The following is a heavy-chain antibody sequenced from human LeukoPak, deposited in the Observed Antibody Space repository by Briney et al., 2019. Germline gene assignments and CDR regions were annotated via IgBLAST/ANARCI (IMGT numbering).Heavy chain of an antibody. D-gene: IGHD6-19*01. CDR3: ARQSGAVAGIEVGH. CDR2: IIPILGIA. J-gene: IGHJ4*02. Sequence: SVKVSCKASGYTFIDYDINWVRQAPGQGLEWMGRIIPILGIANYAQKFQGRVTITADKSTSTAYMELSSLRSEDTAVYYCARQSGAVAGIEVGHWGQGTLVTVSS. CDR1: GYTFIDYD. V-gene: IGHV1-69*04.